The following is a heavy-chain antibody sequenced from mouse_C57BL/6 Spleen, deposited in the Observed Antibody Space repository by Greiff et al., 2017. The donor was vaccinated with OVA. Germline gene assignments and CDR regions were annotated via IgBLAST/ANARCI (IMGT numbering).Heavy chain of an antibody. D-gene: IGHD2-3*01. Sequence: QVQLQQPGAELVKPGASVKLSCKASGYTFTSYWMHWVKQRPGQGLEWIGMIHPNSGSTNYNEKFKSKATLTVDKSSSTADMQLSSLTSEDSAVDYCARPDGYSAWFAYWGQGTLVTVSA. V-gene: IGHV1-64*01. CDR2: IHPNSGST. CDR3: ARPDGYSAWFAY. J-gene: IGHJ3*01. CDR1: GYTFTSYW.